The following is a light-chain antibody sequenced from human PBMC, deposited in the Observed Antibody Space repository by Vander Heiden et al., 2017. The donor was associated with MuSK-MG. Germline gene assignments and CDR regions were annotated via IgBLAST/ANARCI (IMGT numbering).Light chain of an antibody. CDR2: KAS. J-gene: IGKJ1*01. CDR3: QQYNGYSRS. Sequence: DIQMTQSPSVLSASVGDRVTITCRASQFINNLLAWYQHKPGSAPNLLIYKASTLEIGVPSRFSGSGSGTEFTLTISSLQPDDFATYYCQQYNGYSRSFGQGTKVEI. V-gene: IGKV1-5*03. CDR1: QFINNL.